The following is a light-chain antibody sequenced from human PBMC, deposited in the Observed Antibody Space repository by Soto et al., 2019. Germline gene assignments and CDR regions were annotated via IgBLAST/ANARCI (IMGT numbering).Light chain of an antibody. Sequence: QSALTQPPSVSGSPGQSVTISCTGTSSDVGTYNRVSWYQQPPGTAPKLLIYEVSSRPSGVPDRFSGSKSGNTASPTISGLQAEDEADYYCSSYASSSTVVFGGGTKLTVL. J-gene: IGLJ2*01. CDR2: EVS. V-gene: IGLV2-18*02. CDR1: SSDVGTYNR. CDR3: SSYASSSTVV.